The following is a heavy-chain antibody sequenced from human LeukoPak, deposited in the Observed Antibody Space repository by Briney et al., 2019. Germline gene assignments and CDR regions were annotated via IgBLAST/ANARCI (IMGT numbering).Heavy chain of an antibody. CDR3: ARGGRKYNWFDP. V-gene: IGHV1-46*01. D-gene: IGHD1-26*01. CDR1: GYTFTRYY. J-gene: IGHJ5*02. CDR2: INPSGGST. Sequence: ASVKVSCKASGYTFTRYYMNWVRQAPGQGLEWMGIINPSGGSTSYAQKFQGRVTITRNTSISTAYMELSSLRSEDTAVYYCARGGRKYNWFDPWGQGTLVTVSS.